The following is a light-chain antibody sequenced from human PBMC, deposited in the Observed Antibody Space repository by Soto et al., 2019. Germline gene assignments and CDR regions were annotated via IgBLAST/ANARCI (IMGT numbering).Light chain of an antibody. J-gene: IGLJ2*01. V-gene: IGLV2-8*01. CDR2: EVS. CDR3: SSYAGSNNLGV. CDR1: SSDVGGYNY. Sequence: QSVLTQPPSASGSPGQSVTISCTGTSSDVGGYNYVSWYQQHPGKAPKLMIYEVSKRPSGVPDRFSGSKSSNTASLTVSGLQAEDEADYYCSSYAGSNNLGVFGGGTKVTVL.